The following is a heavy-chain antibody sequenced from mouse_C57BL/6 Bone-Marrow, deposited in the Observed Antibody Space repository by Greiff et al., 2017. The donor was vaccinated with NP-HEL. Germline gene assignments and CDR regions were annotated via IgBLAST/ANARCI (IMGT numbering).Heavy chain of an antibody. D-gene: IGHD2-3*01. J-gene: IGHJ1*03. Sequence: EVQLQQSGAELVKPGASLKLSCTASGFNIKDYYMHWVKQRTEQGLEWIGRIDPEDGETKYAPKFHGMATITANTTSNTAYLQLSRLTSEDTAVYYCARYDGCYWRFDVWGRGTTVTVSS. CDR3: ARYDGCYWRFDV. CDR1: GFNIKDYY. V-gene: IGHV14-2*01. CDR2: IDPEDGET.